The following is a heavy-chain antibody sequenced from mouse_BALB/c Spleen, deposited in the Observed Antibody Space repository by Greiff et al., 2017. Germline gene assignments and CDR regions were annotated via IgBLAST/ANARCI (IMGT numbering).Heavy chain of an antibody. Sequence: EVQLVESGPGLVKPSQSLSLTCSVTGYSITSGYYWNWIRQFPGNKLEWMGYISYDGSNNYNPSLKNRISITRDTSKNQFFLKLNSVTTEDTATYYCARTELPYYGYFDYWGQGTTLTVSS. CDR1: GYSITSGYY. CDR3: ARTELPYYGYFDY. D-gene: IGHD1-1*01. CDR2: ISYDGSN. J-gene: IGHJ2*01. V-gene: IGHV3-6*02.